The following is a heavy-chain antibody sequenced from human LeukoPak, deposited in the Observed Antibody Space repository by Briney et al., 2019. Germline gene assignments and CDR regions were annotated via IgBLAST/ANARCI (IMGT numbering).Heavy chain of an antibody. CDR2: IYYSGST. CDR1: GGSISSSSYY. D-gene: IGHD5-24*01. J-gene: IGHJ6*03. CDR3: ARHEAGYNYTYYYYMDV. V-gene: IGHV4-39*01. Sequence: SETLSLTCTVSGGSISSSSYYWGWIRQPPGKGLEWIGSIYYSGSTYYNPSLKSRVTISVDTSKNQFSLKLSSVTAADTAVYYCARHEAGYNYTYYYYMDVWGKGTTVTVSS.